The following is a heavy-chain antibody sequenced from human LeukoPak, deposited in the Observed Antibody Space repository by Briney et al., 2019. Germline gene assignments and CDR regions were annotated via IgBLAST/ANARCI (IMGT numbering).Heavy chain of an antibody. CDR2: ISSSSSYI. D-gene: IGHD6-6*01. V-gene: IGHV3-21*01. CDR1: GFTFSSYI. Sequence: GGSLRLSCEASGFTFSSYIMNWVRQAPGKGLEWVSSISSSSSYIYYADSVKGRFTISRDNAKNSLYLQRNSRRAEETAVYYCAIEYSSSSRDHYYGMDVWGQGTTVTVSS. J-gene: IGHJ6*02. CDR3: AIEYSSSSRDHYYGMDV.